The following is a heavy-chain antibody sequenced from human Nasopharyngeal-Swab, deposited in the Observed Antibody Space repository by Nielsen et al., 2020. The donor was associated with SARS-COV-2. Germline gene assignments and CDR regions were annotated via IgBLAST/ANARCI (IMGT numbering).Heavy chain of an antibody. CDR1: GFTFSSYS. CDR3: AKVGGGVGY. CDR2: ISFGGVST. V-gene: IGHV3-23*01. D-gene: IGHD3-16*01. J-gene: IGHJ4*02. Sequence: GGSLRLSCAASGFTFSSYSMNWVRQAPGKGLEWVSGISFGGVSTYYADSVKGRFTISRDNSKNTLFLQMNSLRAEDTALYYCAKVGGGVGYWGQGTLVTVSS.